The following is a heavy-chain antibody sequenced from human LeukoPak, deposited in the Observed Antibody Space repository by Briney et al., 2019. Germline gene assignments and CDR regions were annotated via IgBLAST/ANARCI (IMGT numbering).Heavy chain of an antibody. J-gene: IGHJ6*03. CDR1: GGSISSSSYY. Sequence: SETLSLTCTVSGGSISSSSYYWGWIRQPPGKGLEWIGSIYYSGSTYYNPSLKSRVTISVDTSKNQFSLKLISVTAADTAVYYCVRIVGYYYDSSGDRFYDYYFYMDVWGKGTSVIVSS. V-gene: IGHV4-39*07. CDR2: IYYSGST. D-gene: IGHD3-22*01. CDR3: VRIVGYYYDSSGDRFYDYYFYMDV.